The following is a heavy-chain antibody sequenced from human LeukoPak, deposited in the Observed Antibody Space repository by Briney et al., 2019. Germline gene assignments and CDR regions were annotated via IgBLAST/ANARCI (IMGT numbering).Heavy chain of an antibody. CDR3: AKSNGYGLVDI. CDR1: GGSFSGYY. Sequence: SETLSLTCAVYGGSFSGYYWTWIRQTPGKGLEWIGNIFYSGGTYYSPSLTSRVTISLDTSRNQFSLKLNSVTAADTAVYYCAKSNGYGLVDIWGQGTMVTVSS. CDR2: IFYSGGT. D-gene: IGHD3-10*01. V-gene: IGHV4-34*12. J-gene: IGHJ3*02.